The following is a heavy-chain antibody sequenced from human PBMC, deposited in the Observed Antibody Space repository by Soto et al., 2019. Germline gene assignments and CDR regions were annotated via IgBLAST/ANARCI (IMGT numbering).Heavy chain of an antibody. J-gene: IGHJ5*02. CDR3: ARHVGVMVYSWFDP. CDR1: GGSISTTSYY. CDR2: VYNSGTN. Sequence: QLRLQESHPGLVKPSETLTLTSTVSGGSISTTSYYWGWIRQAPGKGLEWIGSVYNSGTNYYTPSLKSGDTIAVDTSKKRFSLKLTSVSAADSGVYYCARHVGVMVYSWFDPWGRGTLVTVCS. D-gene: IGHD4-4*01. V-gene: IGHV4-39*01.